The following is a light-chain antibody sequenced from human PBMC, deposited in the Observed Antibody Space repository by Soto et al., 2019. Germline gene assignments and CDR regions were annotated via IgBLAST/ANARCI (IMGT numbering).Light chain of an antibody. CDR3: QQYNHVPYT. CDR1: QDISNY. J-gene: IGKJ2*01. V-gene: IGKV1-33*01. Sequence: DIQMTQSPSSLSASVGDRVTITCQASQDISNYLNWYQEKPGKAPKLLIYAASNLETGVPSRFSGSGSETDFTLTISSLQPEDTATYYCQQYNHVPYTFGQGTKLEIE. CDR2: AAS.